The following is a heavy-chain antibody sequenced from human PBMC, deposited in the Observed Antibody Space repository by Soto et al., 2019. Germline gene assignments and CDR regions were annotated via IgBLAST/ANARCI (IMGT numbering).Heavy chain of an antibody. V-gene: IGHV3-53*01. D-gene: IGHD5-18*01. J-gene: IGHJ6*02. CDR3: ARDSTWIPYYHYGMDV. Sequence: EVQLVESGGGLIQPGGSLRLSCAASGFSVSSNYMSWVRQAPGKGLEWVSVIYSGGNTHYADSVKGRFTISRYNSKNTLYLQMNSLRAEDTAVYFCARDSTWIPYYHYGMDVWGQGTTVTVSS. CDR2: IYSGGNT. CDR1: GFSVSSNY.